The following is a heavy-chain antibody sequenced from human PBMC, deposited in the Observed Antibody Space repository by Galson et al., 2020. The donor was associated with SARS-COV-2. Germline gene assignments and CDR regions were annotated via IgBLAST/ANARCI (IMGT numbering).Heavy chain of an antibody. D-gene: IGHD6-13*01. Sequence: SVKVSCKASGGTFSSYAISWVRQAPGQGLEWMGGIIPIFGTANYAQKFQGRVTITADESTSTAYMELSSLRSEDTAVYYCARLVSSSWYGDAFDIWGQGTMVTVSS. CDR2: IIPIFGTA. CDR3: ARLVSSSWYGDAFDI. V-gene: IGHV1-69*13. J-gene: IGHJ3*02. CDR1: GGTFSSYA.